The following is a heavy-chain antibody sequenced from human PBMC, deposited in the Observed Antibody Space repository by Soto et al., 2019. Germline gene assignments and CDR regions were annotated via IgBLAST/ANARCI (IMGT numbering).Heavy chain of an antibody. CDR1: GLTFTSSA. CDR2: IVVGSGNT. V-gene: IGHV1-58*01. Sequence: RASVKVSFKASGLTFTSSAVQWVRQARGQRLEWIGWIVVGSGNTNYAQKFQERVTITRDMSTSTAYMELSSLRSEDTAVYYCAAERKQLHYYYYYGMDVRGQGTTVTVSS. J-gene: IGHJ6*02. CDR3: AAERKQLHYYYYYGMDV. D-gene: IGHD6-13*01.